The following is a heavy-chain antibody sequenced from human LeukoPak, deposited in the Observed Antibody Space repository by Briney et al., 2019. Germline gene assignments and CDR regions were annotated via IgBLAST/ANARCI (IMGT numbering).Heavy chain of an antibody. D-gene: IGHD3-22*01. Sequence: SETLSLTCTVSGGSISSYYWSWIRQPPGKGLEWIGYIYYSGSTNYNPSLKSRVTISVDTSKNQFSLKLSSVTAADTAVYYCARGYYYESSGYPSYYMDVWGKGTTVTVSS. CDR1: GGSISSYY. V-gene: IGHV4-59*01. CDR2: IYYSGST. J-gene: IGHJ6*03. CDR3: ARGYYYESSGYPSYYMDV.